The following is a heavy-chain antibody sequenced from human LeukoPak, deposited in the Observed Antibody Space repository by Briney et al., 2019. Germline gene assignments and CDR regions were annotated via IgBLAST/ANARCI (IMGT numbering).Heavy chain of an antibody. D-gene: IGHD3-10*01. CDR1: GGSISSSSYY. Sequence: PSETLSLTCTVSGGSISSSSYYWGWLRQPPGKGLEGSGSIYYSGSTYYNPSLKSRVTISVDTSKTQFSLKLSSVTAADTAVYYCARHDGPICGDVYYWGQGTLVTVSS. J-gene: IGHJ4*02. CDR3: ARHDGPICGDVYY. V-gene: IGHV4-39*01. CDR2: IYYSGST.